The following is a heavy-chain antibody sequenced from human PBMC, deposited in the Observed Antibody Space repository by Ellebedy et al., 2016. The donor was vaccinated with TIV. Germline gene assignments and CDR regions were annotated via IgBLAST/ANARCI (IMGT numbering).Heavy chain of an antibody. J-gene: IGHJ3*01. V-gene: IGHV4-39*07. CDR1: GVSISSSRYY. CDR2: IYYRGTT. D-gene: IGHD4-17*01. Sequence: SETLSLTCTVSGVSISSSRYYWAWIRQPPGRGLEWIGHIYYRGTTYYNPSLKSRVTISIDTSKNQFSLNLRSVTAADTAVYYCARLNADYLADSFDLWGQGTVVTVSS. CDR3: ARLNADYLADSFDL.